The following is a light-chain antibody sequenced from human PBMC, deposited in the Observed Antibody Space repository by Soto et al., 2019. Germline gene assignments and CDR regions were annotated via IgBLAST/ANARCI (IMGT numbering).Light chain of an antibody. CDR3: QQYNNWWT. CDR2: GAS. J-gene: IGKJ1*01. Sequence: EIVMTQSPATLSVSPGERATLSCRASQNVVTNLAWYQQIPGQAPRLLIYGASTRATGIPARFSGSGSGTEFTLTISSLQSEDFAVYCCQQYNNWWTFGQGTKVEI. V-gene: IGKV3-15*01. CDR1: QNVVTN.